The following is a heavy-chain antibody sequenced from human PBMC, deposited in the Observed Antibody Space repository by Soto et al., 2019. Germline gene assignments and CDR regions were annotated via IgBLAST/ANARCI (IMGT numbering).Heavy chain of an antibody. Sequence: ASVKVSCKASGYTFTSYGISWVRQAPGQGLEWMGWISAYNGNTNYAQKLQGRVTITTDESTSTAYMELSSLRSEDTAVYYCARLWVTFGYYYYGMEVWGQGTPVTVSS. CDR1: GYTFTSYG. CDR2: ISAYNGNT. CDR3: ARLWVTFGYYYYGMEV. D-gene: IGHD3-16*01. V-gene: IGHV1-18*01. J-gene: IGHJ6*02.